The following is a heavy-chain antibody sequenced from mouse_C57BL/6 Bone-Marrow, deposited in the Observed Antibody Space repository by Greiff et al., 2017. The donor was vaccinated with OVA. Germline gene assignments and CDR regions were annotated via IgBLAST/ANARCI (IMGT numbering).Heavy chain of an antibody. V-gene: IGHV1-64*01. CDR3: AREFPNWYFDV. CDR1: GYTFTSYW. CDR2: IHPNSGST. Sequence: VQLQESGAELVKPGASVKLSCKASGYTFTSYWMHWVKQRPGQGLEWIGMIHPNSGSTNYNEKFKSKATLTVDKSSSTAYMQLSSLTSEDSAVYYCAREFPNWYFDVWGTGTTVTVSS. J-gene: IGHJ1*03.